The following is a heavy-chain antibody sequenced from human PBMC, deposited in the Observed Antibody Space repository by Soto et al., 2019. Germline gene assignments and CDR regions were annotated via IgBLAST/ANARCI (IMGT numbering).Heavy chain of an antibody. J-gene: IGHJ6*03. CDR3: ARGVADSNDRYYYYMDV. CDR1: GYTFTGYY. V-gene: IGHV1-2*04. CDR2: INPNSGGT. D-gene: IGHD4-4*01. Sequence: ASVKVSCKASGYTFTGYYMHWVRQAPGQGLEWMGWINPNSGGTNYAQKFQGWVTMTRDTSISTAYMELSRLRSDDTAVYYCARGVADSNDRYYYYMDVWGKGTTVTVSS.